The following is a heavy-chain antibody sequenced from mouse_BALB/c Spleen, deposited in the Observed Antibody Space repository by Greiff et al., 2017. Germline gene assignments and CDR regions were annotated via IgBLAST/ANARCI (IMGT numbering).Heavy chain of an antibody. CDR3: ARHYGSSYDYYAMDY. D-gene: IGHD1-1*01. CDR2: ISSGGST. V-gene: IGHV5-6-5*01. CDR1: GFTFSSYA. J-gene: IGHJ4*01. Sequence: DVKLVESGGGLVKPGGSLKLSCAASGFTFSSYAMSWVRQTPEKRLEWVASISSGGSTYYPDSVKGRFTISRDNARNILYLQMSSLRSEDTAMYYCARHYGSSYDYYAMDYWGQGTSVTVSS.